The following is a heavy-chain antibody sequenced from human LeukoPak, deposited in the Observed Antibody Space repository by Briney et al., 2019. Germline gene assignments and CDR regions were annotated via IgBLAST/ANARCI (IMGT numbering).Heavy chain of an antibody. CDR2: IYPGDSET. D-gene: IGHD1-26*01. CDR1: GYRFTSYW. Sequence: GESLKISCQGSGYRFTSYWIGWVRPMPGKGLEWMGIIYPGDSETRYSPSFQGQVTISADKPISTAYLQWSNLKASDTAMYYCAKSGGPTYDFDYWGQGTLVTVSS. CDR3: AKSGGPTYDFDY. V-gene: IGHV5-51*01. J-gene: IGHJ4*02.